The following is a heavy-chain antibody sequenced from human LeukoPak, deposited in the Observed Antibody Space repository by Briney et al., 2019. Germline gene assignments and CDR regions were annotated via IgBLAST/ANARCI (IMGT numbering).Heavy chain of an antibody. Sequence: GGSLRLSCAVSGFSFSSYSMDWVRRAPGKGLEWVSHIGRNSDNIFCADSVKGRFTISRDNAKNSLYLQMNSLRDEDTAVYYCARVLGWGWIDPWGQGTLVTVSP. J-gene: IGHJ5*02. CDR1: GFSFSSYS. V-gene: IGHV3-48*02. CDR2: IGRNSDNI. CDR3: ARVLGWGWIDP. D-gene: IGHD6-19*01.